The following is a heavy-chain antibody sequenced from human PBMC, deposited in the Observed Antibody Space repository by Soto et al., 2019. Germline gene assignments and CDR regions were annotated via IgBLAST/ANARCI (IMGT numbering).Heavy chain of an antibody. CDR1: GGSISSGGYY. V-gene: IGHV4-31*03. J-gene: IGHJ4*02. CDR2: IYYSGST. CDR3: ARGRSGSYYGGWHFDY. Sequence: SETLSLTCTVSGGSISSGGYYWSWIRQHPGKGLEWIGYIYYSGSTYYNPSLKSRVTISVDTSKNQFSLKLSSVTAADTAVYYCARGRSGSYYGGWHFDYWGQGTLVTVSS. D-gene: IGHD1-26*01.